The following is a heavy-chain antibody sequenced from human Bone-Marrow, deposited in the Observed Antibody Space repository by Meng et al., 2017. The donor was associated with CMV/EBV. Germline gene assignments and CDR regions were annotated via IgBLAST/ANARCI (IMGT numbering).Heavy chain of an antibody. CDR1: GFTFDDYA. J-gene: IGHJ3*02. V-gene: IGHV3-9*01. D-gene: IGHD3-3*01. Sequence: SCAASGFTFDDYAMHWVRQAPGKGLEWVSGISWNSGSIGYADSVKGRFTISRDNAKNSLYLQMNSLRAEDSALYYCAKDSLPHIRFLEDAFDIWGQGTMVTVSS. CDR3: AKDSLPHIRFLEDAFDI. CDR2: ISWNSGSI.